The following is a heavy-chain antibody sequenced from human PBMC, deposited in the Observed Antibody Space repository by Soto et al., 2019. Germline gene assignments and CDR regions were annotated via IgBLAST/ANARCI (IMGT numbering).Heavy chain of an antibody. CDR2: ISSASSHI. J-gene: IGHJ3*02. CDR1: GFDFNYYS. Sequence: EVQLVQSGGGLVKPGGSLRLSCAAYGFDFNYYSMIWVRQAPGKGLECVASISSASSHIFYVDAVKGRFTVSRDNAKNSLYLQMHSLKAEDTAVYYCARDQDAFDIWGQGTAVNVSS. V-gene: IGHV3-21*02. CDR3: ARDQDAFDI.